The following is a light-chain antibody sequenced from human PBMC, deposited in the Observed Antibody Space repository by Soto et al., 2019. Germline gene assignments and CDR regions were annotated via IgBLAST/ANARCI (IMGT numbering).Light chain of an antibody. J-gene: IGLJ1*01. V-gene: IGLV2-11*01. CDR2: DVS. Sequence: QSVLTQPRSVSGSPGQSVTISCTGTSSDVGGYNYVSWYQQHPGKAPKLMIYDVSKRPSGVPDRFSGSKSGNTASLTISRLQAEDEADYYCCPYAGSYTYVFGTGTKVTVL. CDR1: SSDVGGYNY. CDR3: CPYAGSYTYV.